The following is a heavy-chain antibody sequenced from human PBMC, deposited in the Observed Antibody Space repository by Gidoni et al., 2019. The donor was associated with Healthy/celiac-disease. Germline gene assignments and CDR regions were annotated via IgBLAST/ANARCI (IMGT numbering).Heavy chain of an antibody. Sequence: EVQLLESGGGLVQPGGSLTLSCAASGLPFSSDAMRWVRQAPGKGLEWVSAISGSGGSTYYADSVKGRFTSSRDNAKNTLYLQMNSLRAEDTAVYYCANHIRMGVPAAMRPFDYWGQGTLVTVSS. CDR3: ANHIRMGVPAAMRPFDY. D-gene: IGHD2-2*01. CDR1: GLPFSSDA. V-gene: IGHV3-23*01. J-gene: IGHJ4*02. CDR2: ISGSGGST.